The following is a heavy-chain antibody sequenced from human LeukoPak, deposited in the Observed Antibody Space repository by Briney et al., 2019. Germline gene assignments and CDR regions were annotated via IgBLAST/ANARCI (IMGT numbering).Heavy chain of an antibody. Sequence: PPETLSLTCAVYGGSFSGYYWSWIRQPPGKGLEWIGEINHSGSTNYNPSLKSRVTISVDTSKSQFSLKLSSVTAADTAVYYCARDTGGAPDYWGQGTLVTVSS. CDR2: INHSGST. V-gene: IGHV4-34*01. CDR3: ARDTGGAPDY. CDR1: GGSFSGYY. J-gene: IGHJ4*02. D-gene: IGHD3-10*01.